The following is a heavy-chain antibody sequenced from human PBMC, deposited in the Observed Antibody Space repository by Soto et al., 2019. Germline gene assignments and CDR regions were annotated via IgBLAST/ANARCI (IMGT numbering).Heavy chain of an antibody. D-gene: IGHD5-12*01. J-gene: IGHJ6*02. CDR3: ARECTVATIGGGMDV. V-gene: IGHV4-39*02. CDR2: VYSHGNT. Sequence: QLQLQESGPGLMKPSETLSLTCTVSGGSLSGSSYYWGWIRQPPGQGLEWIVSVYSHGNTYYDPCPKRRVTISVDTSRNQFSLNLSSGTVAHPAVYYCARECTVATIGGGMDVWGQGTTVTVSS. CDR1: GGSLSGSSYY.